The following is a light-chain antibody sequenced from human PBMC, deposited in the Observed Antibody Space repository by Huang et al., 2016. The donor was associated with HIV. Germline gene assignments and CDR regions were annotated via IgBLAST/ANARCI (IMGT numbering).Light chain of an antibody. CDR2: GAS. CDR1: QSVTNNY. CDR3: QQYGGSPRT. J-gene: IGKJ2*01. V-gene: IGKV3-20*01. Sequence: ELVLTQSPGTLSLSPGERATLSCRASQSVTNNYLAWYQQKPGQAPRLVIDGASSRATGIPDRCSGSGSGTDFTLTISRLEPDDFVVYYCQQYGGSPRTFGQGTKLEIK.